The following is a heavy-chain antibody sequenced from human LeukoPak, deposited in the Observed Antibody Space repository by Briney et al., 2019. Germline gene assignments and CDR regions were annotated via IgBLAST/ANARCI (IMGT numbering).Heavy chain of an antibody. CDR2: IKEDGSET. J-gene: IGHJ6*04. D-gene: IGHD3-3*01. Sequence: GGSLRLSCAASGFTFSNYWMTWVRQAPGKGLEWVANIKEDGSETYYVDSVKGRFTISRDNSKNSLYLQMNSLRTEDTALYYCTKDIYGVVSSSCGMDVWGKGTTVTVS. CDR3: TKDIYGVVSSSCGMDV. CDR1: GFTFSNYW. V-gene: IGHV3-7*03.